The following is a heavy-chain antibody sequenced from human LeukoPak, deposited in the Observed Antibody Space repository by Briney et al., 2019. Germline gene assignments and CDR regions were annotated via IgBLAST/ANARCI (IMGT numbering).Heavy chain of an antibody. CDR3: ARDQGSYPYCFDS. J-gene: IGHJ4*02. CDR2: IYTSGST. Sequence: SETLSLTCTVSGGSISSYYWSWIRQPAGKGLEWIGRIYTSGSTSYNPSLKSRDTMSVDTSKNQFSLQLSSVTAADTAVYYCARDQGSYPYCFDSWGQGTLVTVSS. V-gene: IGHV4-4*07. CDR1: GGSISSYY. D-gene: IGHD1-26*01.